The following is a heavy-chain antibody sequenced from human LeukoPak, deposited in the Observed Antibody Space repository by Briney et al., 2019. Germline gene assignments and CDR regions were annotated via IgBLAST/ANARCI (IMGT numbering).Heavy chain of an antibody. V-gene: IGHV4-59*11. CDR2: MYFSGYT. D-gene: IGHD1-1*01. CDR1: GGFISSHY. Sequence: SETLSLTCTVPGGFISSHYWSRLRQPPGKGLQWIGYMYFSGYTKYNPSLKSRLTISRGTSRNQFSLSLISVTPADTAVYYCASVPMTTLFFDHWGKGSLVIVSS. J-gene: IGHJ4*02. CDR3: ASVPMTTLFFDH.